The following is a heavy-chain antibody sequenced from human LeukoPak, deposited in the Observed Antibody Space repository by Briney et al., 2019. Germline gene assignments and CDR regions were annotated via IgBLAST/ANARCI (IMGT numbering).Heavy chain of an antibody. Sequence: GGSLRLSCAASGFIFSTYWMSWVRQAPGKGLEWVANIKQDGSEKYYVDSVKGRFTISRGNAKNSLCLQMNSLRADDTAVYYCARDDYNSGWDWGQGTLVTVSS. CDR3: ARDDYNSGWD. CDR2: IKQDGSEK. J-gene: IGHJ4*02. D-gene: IGHD6-19*01. CDR1: GFIFSTYW. V-gene: IGHV3-7*03.